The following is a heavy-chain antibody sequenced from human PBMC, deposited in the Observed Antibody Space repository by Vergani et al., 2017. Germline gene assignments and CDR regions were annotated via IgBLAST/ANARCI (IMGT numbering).Heavy chain of an antibody. CDR2: IIPILGIA. J-gene: IGHJ2*01. CDR3: ARRDGDYKYWYFDL. V-gene: IGHV1-69*02. CDR1: GGTFSSYT. D-gene: IGHD4-17*01. Sequence: QVQLVQSGAEVKKPGSSVRVSCKASGGTFSSYTISWVRQAPGQGLEWMGRIIPILGIANYAQKFQGRVTITADKSTSTAYMELSSLRSEDTAVYYCARRDGDYKYWYFDLWGRGTLVTVSS.